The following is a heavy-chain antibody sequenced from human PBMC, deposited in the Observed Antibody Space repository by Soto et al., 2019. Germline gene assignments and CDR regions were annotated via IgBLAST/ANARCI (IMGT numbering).Heavy chain of an antibody. CDR2: ISAYNGNT. CDR1: GYTFTSNG. Sequence: QVQLVQSGAVVKKPGASVKVSCKASGYTFTSNGISWVRQAPGQGREWMGWISAYNGNTNYAQKLQGRVTMTTDTSTSTAYMELRSLRSDDTAVYYCARDLAYCGGGCYPIDYWGQGTLVTVSS. CDR3: ARDLAYCGGGCYPIDY. J-gene: IGHJ4*02. D-gene: IGHD2-21*02. V-gene: IGHV1-18*01.